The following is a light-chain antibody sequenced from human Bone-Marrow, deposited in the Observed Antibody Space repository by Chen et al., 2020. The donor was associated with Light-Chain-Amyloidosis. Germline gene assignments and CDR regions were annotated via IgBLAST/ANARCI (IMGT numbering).Light chain of an antibody. CDR2: DDS. J-gene: IGLJ3*02. CDR3: QVWERSSDRPV. Sequence: SYVLTQPSSVSVAPGQTATIAWGGNNIGSTSVHWYQQTPGQAPLLVVYDDSDRPSGIPERLSGCSAGNTATLTISRVEAGDEADYYCQVWERSSDRPVFGGVTKLPVL. CDR1: NIGSTS. V-gene: IGLV3-21*02.